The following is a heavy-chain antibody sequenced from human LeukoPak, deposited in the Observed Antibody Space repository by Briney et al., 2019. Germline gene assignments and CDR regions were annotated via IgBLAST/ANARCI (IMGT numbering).Heavy chain of an antibody. D-gene: IGHD3-22*01. CDR2: IYTSGST. Sequence: SETLSLTCTVSGDSISNYFWSWIRQPAGKGLEWIGRIYTSGSTDYNPSLRSRVAMSVDTSNNQFSLKLWSVTAADTAVYYCARESKSYDGSGFYHDSWGQGTLVTVSS. J-gene: IGHJ4*02. V-gene: IGHV4-4*07. CDR1: GDSISNYF. CDR3: ARESKSYDGSGFYHDS.